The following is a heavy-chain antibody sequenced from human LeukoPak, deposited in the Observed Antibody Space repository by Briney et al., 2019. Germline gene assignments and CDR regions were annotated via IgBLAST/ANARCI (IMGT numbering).Heavy chain of an antibody. J-gene: IGHJ4*02. CDR3: ASLYSGYDWYFDY. CDR2: IYYSGST. D-gene: IGHD5-12*01. V-gene: IGHV4-39*01. Sequence: SETLSLTCTVSGGSISSSSYYWGWIRQPPGKGLEWIGSIYYSGSTYYNPSLKSRVTISVDTSKNEFALKLSSVTAADTAVYYCASLYSGYDWYFDYWGQGTLVTVSS. CDR1: GGSISSSSYY.